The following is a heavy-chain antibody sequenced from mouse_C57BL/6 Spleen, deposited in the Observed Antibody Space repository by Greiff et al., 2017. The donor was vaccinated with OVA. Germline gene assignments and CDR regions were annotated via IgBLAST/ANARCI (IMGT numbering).Heavy chain of an antibody. Sequence: VQLQQSGPELVKPGASVKISCKASGYAFSSSWMNWVKQRPGKGLEWIGRIYPGDGDTNYNGKFKGKATLTADKSSSTAYMQLSSLTSEDTAIYYYGTTGTGYAMDYWGQGTSVTVSS. V-gene: IGHV1-82*01. D-gene: IGHD4-1*02. CDR3: GTTGTGYAMDY. CDR2: IYPGDGDT. J-gene: IGHJ4*01. CDR1: GYAFSSSW.